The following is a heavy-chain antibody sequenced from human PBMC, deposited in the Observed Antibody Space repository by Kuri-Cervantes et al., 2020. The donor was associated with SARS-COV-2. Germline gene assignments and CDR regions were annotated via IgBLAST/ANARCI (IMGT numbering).Heavy chain of an antibody. D-gene: IGHD2-21*01. Sequence: GESLKISCAASGFTFSGSAMHWVRQASGKGLEWVGRIRSKANSYAAAYAASVKGRFTISRDDSKNTAYLQMNSLKTEDTAVYYCTSGRIADRLGAFDIWGQGTMVTVSS. CDR2: IRSKANSYAA. V-gene: IGHV3-73*01. CDR3: TSGRIADRLGAFDI. J-gene: IGHJ3*02. CDR1: GFTFSGSA.